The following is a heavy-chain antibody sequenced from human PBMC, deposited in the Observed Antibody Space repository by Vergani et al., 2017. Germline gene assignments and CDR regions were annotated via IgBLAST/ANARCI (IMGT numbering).Heavy chain of an antibody. Sequence: EVQLVESGGGLVQTGGSLRLSCAASGFTSSSYSMNWVRQAPGKGVEWVSYISSSSSPIYYADSVKGRFTISIDNAKNSLYLQRNSLRDEDTAVYYCARDRAVYYYDSSGIDYWGQGTLVTVAS. V-gene: IGHV3-48*02. CDR2: ISSSSSPI. CDR3: ARDRAVYYYDSSGIDY. J-gene: IGHJ4*02. CDR1: GFTSSSYS. D-gene: IGHD3-22*01.